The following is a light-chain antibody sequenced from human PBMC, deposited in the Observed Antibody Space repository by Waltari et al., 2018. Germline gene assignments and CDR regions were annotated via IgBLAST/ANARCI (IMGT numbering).Light chain of an antibody. CDR2: DVP. J-gene: IGLJ2*01. V-gene: IGLV2-14*03. Sequence: QSALTQPASVSVSSGQSLTLSCPGPRRHAGRYDYVSWDQHLPGKAPKLIIFDVPVRPSGVSNRFSGSKSGNTASLTISGLQAEDEADYYCASYTYSSNVVFGGGTKVTV. CDR3: ASYTYSSNVV. CDR1: RRHAGRYDY.